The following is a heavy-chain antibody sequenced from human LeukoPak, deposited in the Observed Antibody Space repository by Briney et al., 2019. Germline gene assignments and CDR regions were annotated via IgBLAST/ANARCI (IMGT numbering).Heavy chain of an antibody. J-gene: IGHJ4*02. V-gene: IGHV3-15*01. Sequence: GGSLRLSCAASGFTFSNAWMSWVRQAPGKGLEWVGRIKSKTDGGTTDYATPVKGRFTISRDDSKNTLYLQMNSLKTEDTAVYYCTTDRYYYDSSGYYYDPDYWGQGTLVTVSS. CDR3: TTDRYYYDSSGYYYDPDY. CDR1: GFTFSNAW. CDR2: IKSKTDGGTT. D-gene: IGHD3-22*01.